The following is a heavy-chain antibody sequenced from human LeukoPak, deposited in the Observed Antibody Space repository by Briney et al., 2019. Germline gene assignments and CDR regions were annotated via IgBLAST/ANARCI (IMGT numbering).Heavy chain of an antibody. Sequence: GGSLRPSCAASGFTFSSYATHWVRQAPGKGLECVAVISYDGSNNCYADSVKGRFTISRDNSKNTLYLQMNSLRAEDTAVYYCARDKRTGTRRFDYWGQGTLVTVSS. CDR1: GFTFSSYA. CDR2: ISYDGSNN. J-gene: IGHJ4*02. V-gene: IGHV3-30*04. D-gene: IGHD1-1*01. CDR3: ARDKRTGTRRFDY.